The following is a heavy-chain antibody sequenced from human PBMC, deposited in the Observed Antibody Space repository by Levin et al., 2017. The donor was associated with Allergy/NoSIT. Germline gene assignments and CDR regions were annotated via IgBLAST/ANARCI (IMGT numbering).Heavy chain of an antibody. V-gene: IGHV3-30*18. CDR3: AKDVVFGTSSWSLDF. Sequence: GGSLRLSCAASGFSFRSFGMHWVRQAPGKGLEWVAVISYDESDKFYADSVKGRFTISRDNTKNTLYLQMYSLRSEDAAVYYCAKDVVFGTSSWSLDFWGQGTLVTVSS. CDR1: GFSFRSFG. CDR2: ISYDESDK. J-gene: IGHJ4*02. D-gene: IGHD6-13*01.